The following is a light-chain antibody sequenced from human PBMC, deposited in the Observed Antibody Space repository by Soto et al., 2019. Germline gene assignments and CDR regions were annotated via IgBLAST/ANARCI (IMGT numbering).Light chain of an antibody. V-gene: IGKV1-5*01. CDR3: QQYDTDRT. J-gene: IGKJ1*01. CDR1: QSISTW. CDR2: GAS. Sequence: DIQMTQSPSALSASVGDRVAITCRASQSISTWLAWYQQKPGKVPKLLIYGASSLASGVPSRFSGSGSGTEFTLTISSLQPDDFATYYCQQYDTDRTFGQGTKVDI.